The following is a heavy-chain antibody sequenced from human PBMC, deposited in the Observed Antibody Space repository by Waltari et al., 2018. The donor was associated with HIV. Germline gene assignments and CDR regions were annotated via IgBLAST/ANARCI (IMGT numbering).Heavy chain of an antibody. J-gene: IGHJ6*02. CDR2: ISGYNGNT. V-gene: IGHV1-18*01. CDR1: GYTFTTYG. Sequence: QVQLVQSGAEVKKPGASVKVSCKASGYTFTTYGINWVRQAPGKGLEWMGWISGYNGNTNYAQKRQGRVTMTTDTATSTAYVELRSLRSDDTAVYYCARVRYDMLTGYLIRDGMDVWGQGTTVTVSS. D-gene: IGHD3-9*01. CDR3: ARVRYDMLTGYLIRDGMDV.